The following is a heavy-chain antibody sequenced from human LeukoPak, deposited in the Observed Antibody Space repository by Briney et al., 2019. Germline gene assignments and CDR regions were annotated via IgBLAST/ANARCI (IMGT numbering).Heavy chain of an antibody. CDR3: ATFRSGIAAARSLNY. D-gene: IGHD6-13*01. Sequence: ASVKVSCKASGYTFTSYGISWVRQAPGQGLEWMGWISAYNGNTNYAQKLQGRVTMTTDTSTSTAYMELRSLRSDGTAVYYCATFRSGIAAARSLNYWGQGTLVTVSS. V-gene: IGHV1-18*01. CDR2: ISAYNGNT. J-gene: IGHJ4*02. CDR1: GYTFTSYG.